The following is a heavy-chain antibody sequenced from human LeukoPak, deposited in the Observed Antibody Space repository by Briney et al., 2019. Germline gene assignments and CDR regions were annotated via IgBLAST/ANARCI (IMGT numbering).Heavy chain of an antibody. CDR1: GFTFRSYA. D-gene: IGHD5-12*01. J-gene: IGHJ6*03. Sequence: GGSLRLSCAAAGFTFRSYAMHWVRQAPGKGLEWVAVISYDGTKKYYADSVKGRFTISRDNSKNTLYLQMKSLRAEDTAVYYCAKGGGYEAQYYYYYLDVWGKGTTVTISS. V-gene: IGHV3-30*04. CDR3: AKGGGYEAQYYYYYLDV. CDR2: ISYDGTKK.